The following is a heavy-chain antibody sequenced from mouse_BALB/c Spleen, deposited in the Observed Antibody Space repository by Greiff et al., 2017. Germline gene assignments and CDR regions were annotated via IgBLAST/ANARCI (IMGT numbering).Heavy chain of an antibody. Sequence: EVQLQQSGAELVKPGASVKLSCTASGFNIKDIYMHWVKQRPEQGLEWIGRIDPANGNTKYDPKFQGKATITADTSSNTAYLQLSSLTSEDTAVYYCARPGRGSGFAYWGQGTLVTVSA. V-gene: IGHV14-3*02. CDR1: GFNIKDIY. J-gene: IGHJ3*01. CDR2: IDPANGNT. D-gene: IGHD3-3*01. CDR3: ARPGRGSGFAY.